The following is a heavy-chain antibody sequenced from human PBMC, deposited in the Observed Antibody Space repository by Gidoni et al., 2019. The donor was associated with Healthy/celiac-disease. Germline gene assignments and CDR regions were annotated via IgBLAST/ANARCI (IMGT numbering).Heavy chain of an antibody. CDR1: GGSISSSSYY. D-gene: IGHD4-17*01. Sequence: QLQLHESGPGLVKPSETLSLTCTVSGGSISSSSYYWGWIRQPPGKGLEWIGSIYYSGSTYYNPSLKSRVTISVDTSKNQFSLKLSSVTAADTAVYYCARQPDYGGNSDYFDYWGQGTLVTVSS. V-gene: IGHV4-39*01. CDR3: ARQPDYGGNSDYFDY. CDR2: IYYSGST. J-gene: IGHJ4*02.